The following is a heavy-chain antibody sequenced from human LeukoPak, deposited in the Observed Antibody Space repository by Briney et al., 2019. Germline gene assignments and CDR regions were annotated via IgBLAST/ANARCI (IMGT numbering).Heavy chain of an antibody. V-gene: IGHV1-2*02. Sequence: ASVKVSCKASGYTFTGYYMHWVRQAPGQGLEWMGWINPNSGGTNYAQKFQGRVTMTRDTSISTAYMELSRLRSDDTAVYYCARGNGSGRDNIYYYYMDVWGKGTTVTVSS. CDR2: INPNSGGT. J-gene: IGHJ6*03. CDR1: GYTFTGYY. CDR3: ARGNGSGRDNIYYYYMDV. D-gene: IGHD3-10*01.